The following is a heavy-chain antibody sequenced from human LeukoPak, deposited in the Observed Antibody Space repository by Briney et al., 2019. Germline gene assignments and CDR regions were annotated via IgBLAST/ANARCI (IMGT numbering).Heavy chain of an antibody. V-gene: IGHV3-30-3*01. D-gene: IGHD3-10*01. CDR2: ISYDGNSK. CDR3: ARDLSGTKYYGSGSYIY. Sequence: GGSLRLSCAASGFTFSSYAMSWVRQAPGKGLEWVTLISYDGNSKYYADSVNGRFSISRDNSKNTLYLQMNSLRVEDTAVYYCARDLSGTKYYGSGSYIYWGQGTLVTVSS. J-gene: IGHJ4*02. CDR1: GFTFSSYA.